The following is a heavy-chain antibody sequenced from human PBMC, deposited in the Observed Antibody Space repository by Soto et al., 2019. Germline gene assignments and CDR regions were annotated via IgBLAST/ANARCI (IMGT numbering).Heavy chain of an antibody. V-gene: IGHV1-18*01. CDR3: AIIVVVAATLDAFDI. Sequence: ASVKVSCKASGYTFTSYGISWVRQAPGQGLEWMGWISAYNGNTNYAQKLQGRVTMTTDTSTSTAYMELRSLRSDDTAVYYCAIIVVVAATLDAFDIWGQGTMVTVSS. CDR2: ISAYNGNT. CDR1: GYTFTSYG. J-gene: IGHJ3*02. D-gene: IGHD2-15*01.